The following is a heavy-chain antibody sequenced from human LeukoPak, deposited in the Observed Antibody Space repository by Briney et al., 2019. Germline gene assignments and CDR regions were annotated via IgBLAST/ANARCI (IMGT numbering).Heavy chain of an antibody. CDR2: IYYSGST. D-gene: IGHD3-10*01. Sequence: SETLSLTCTVSGGSISSSSYYWGWIRQPPGKGLEWIGSIYYSGSTYYNPSLKSRVTISVDTSKNQFSLKLSSVTAADTAVYYCAREGLLWFGEPDWFDPWGQGTLVTVSS. J-gene: IGHJ5*02. CDR3: AREGLLWFGEPDWFDP. V-gene: IGHV4-39*07. CDR1: GGSISSSSYY.